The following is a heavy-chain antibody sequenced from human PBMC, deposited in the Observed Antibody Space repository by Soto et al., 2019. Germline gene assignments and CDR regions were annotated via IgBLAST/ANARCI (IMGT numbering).Heavy chain of an antibody. J-gene: IGHJ4*02. V-gene: IGHV3-21*01. CDR3: ARESEDLTSNFDY. CDR1: GITFTRYS. Sequence: SLRLSCAASGITFTRYSMNWVRQAPGKGLEWVSSISSTTNYIYYADSMKGRFTVSRDNAKNSVYLEMNSLSAEDTALYYCARESEDLTSNFDYWGQGTLVTVSS. CDR2: ISSTTNYI.